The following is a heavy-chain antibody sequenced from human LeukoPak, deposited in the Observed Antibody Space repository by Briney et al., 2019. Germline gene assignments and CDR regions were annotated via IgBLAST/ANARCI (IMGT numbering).Heavy chain of an antibody. D-gene: IGHD4-17*01. CDR1: GLTFSSYW. Sequence: GGSLRLSCAASGLTFSSYWMSWVRQAPGKGLEWVANIKQDGSEKYYVDSVKGRFTISRDNAKNSLYLQMNSLRAEDTAVYYCAKDLRLDYGDLFDIWGQGTMVTVSS. V-gene: IGHV3-7*03. J-gene: IGHJ3*02. CDR2: IKQDGSEK. CDR3: AKDLRLDYGDLFDI.